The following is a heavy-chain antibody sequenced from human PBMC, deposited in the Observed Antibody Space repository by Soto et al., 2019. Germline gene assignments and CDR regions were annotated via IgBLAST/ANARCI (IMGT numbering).Heavy chain of an antibody. J-gene: IGHJ6*04. CDR2: IIPIFGTA. CDR3: ARVIAADPPYYYGMDV. Sequence: QVQLVQSGAEVKKPGSSVKVSCKASGGTFSSYAISWVRQAPGQVLEWMGGIIPIFGTANYAQKFQGRVTITADESTSTAYMELSSLRSEDTAVYYCARVIAADPPYYYGMDVWGKGTTVTVSS. CDR1: GGTFSSYA. V-gene: IGHV1-69*12. D-gene: IGHD6-13*01.